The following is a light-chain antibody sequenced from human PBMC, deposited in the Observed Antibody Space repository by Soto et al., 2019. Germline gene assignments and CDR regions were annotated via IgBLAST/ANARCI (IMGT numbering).Light chain of an antibody. J-gene: IGKJ1*01. Sequence: DIQMTQSPSSLSASVGDRVTITCRASQSIATYLNWYQHKPGKPPQVLIHDAPNLKSGVPSRFSGNGSGTDFALTISSLQPEDVAVYYCLQSYSSPWTFVRGTRVEIK. CDR1: QSIATY. CDR3: LQSYSSPWT. CDR2: DAP. V-gene: IGKV1-39*01.